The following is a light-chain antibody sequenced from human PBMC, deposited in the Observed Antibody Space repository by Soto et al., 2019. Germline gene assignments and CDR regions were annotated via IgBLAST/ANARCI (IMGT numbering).Light chain of an antibody. J-gene: IGKJ1*01. CDR1: QSSSTW. CDR2: DSS. V-gene: IGKV1-5*01. CDR3: QQYDSYWET. Sequence: DIQMTQSPSTLSASVGDRVTITCRASQSSSTWLAWYQQKEGKAPKLLIYDSSSLQSGVPSRFSGSRSGTEFTLTISSLQPDDSATYYCQQYDSYWETFGQGTKVDIK.